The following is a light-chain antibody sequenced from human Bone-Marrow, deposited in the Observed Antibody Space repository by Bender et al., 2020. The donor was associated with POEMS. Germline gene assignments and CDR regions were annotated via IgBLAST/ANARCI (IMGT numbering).Light chain of an antibody. J-gene: IGLJ2*01. Sequence: QSALTQPASVSGSPGQSITISCTGTTSDIADYDYVSWYQHHPGKVPKLLIYAVTDRPSGISNRFSGSKSGNTASLTISGLQAEDEATYYCSSYTSSSTPVFFGGGTKVTVL. CDR1: TSDIADYDY. CDR2: AVT. CDR3: SSYTSSSTPVF. V-gene: IGLV2-14*03.